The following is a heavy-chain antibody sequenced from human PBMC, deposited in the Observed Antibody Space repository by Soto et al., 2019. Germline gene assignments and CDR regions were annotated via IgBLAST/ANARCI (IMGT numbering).Heavy chain of an antibody. CDR3: AISSFTSDNFYRYLGC. V-gene: IGHV4-61*01. CDR1: DASVSSSRLS. J-gene: IGHJ4*02. D-gene: IGHD5-18*01. CDR2: FSFCGCT. Sequence: XQTLSLTCTVSDASVSSSRLSRTGIRHPRGNGLEWIGNFSFCGCTSYNPSLNGLVTISADTSKNQFTLNLCPVTTADTAVYYCAISSFTSDNFYRYLGCWDQGTLCTVSS.